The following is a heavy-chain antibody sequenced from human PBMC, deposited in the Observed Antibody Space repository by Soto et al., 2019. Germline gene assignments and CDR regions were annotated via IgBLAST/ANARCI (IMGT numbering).Heavy chain of an antibody. CDR1: GFTFSSYS. J-gene: IGHJ4*02. CDR3: ASKGYYDILTGYLDY. Sequence: PGGSLRLSCAASGFTFSSYSMNWVRQAPGKGLEWVSSISSSSSYIYYADSVKGRFTISRDNAKNSLYLQMNSLRAEDTAVYYCASKGYYDILTGYLDYWGQGTLVTVSS. V-gene: IGHV3-21*01. CDR2: ISSSSSYI. D-gene: IGHD3-9*01.